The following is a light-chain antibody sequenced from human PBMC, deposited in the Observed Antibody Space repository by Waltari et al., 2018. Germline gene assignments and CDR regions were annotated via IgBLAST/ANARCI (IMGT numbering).Light chain of an antibody. J-gene: IGKJ1*01. CDR1: QSLSNNY. CDR2: GAS. CDR3: QQFGSSPRT. V-gene: IGKV3-20*01. Sequence: IVLTQSPGTLSLSPGERPTLPCRASQSLSNNYLLWYQQKPGQAPRVLIYGASNRATGIPDRFSGSGSGTDFTLTISRLEPEDVAVYYCQQFGSSPRTFGQGTKVEIK.